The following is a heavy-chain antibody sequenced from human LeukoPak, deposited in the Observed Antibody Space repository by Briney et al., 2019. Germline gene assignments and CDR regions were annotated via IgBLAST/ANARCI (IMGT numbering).Heavy chain of an antibody. D-gene: IGHD2-21*02. J-gene: IGHJ3*02. CDR3: ASQYCGGDCLSAFDI. CDR2: IYPGDSDT. Sequence: GESLKISCKGSGYSFTSYWIGWVRQMRGKGLEWMGIIYPGDSDTRYSPSFQGQVTISADKSISTAYLQWSSLKASDTAMYYCASQYCGGDCLSAFDIWGQGTMVTVSS. V-gene: IGHV5-51*01. CDR1: GYSFTSYW.